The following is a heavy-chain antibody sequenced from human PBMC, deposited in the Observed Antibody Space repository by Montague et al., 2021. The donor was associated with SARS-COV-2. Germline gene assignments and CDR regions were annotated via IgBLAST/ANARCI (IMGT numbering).Heavy chain of an antibody. D-gene: IGHD1-1*01. CDR2: IYYSGST. Sequence: SETLSLTCDVPGASIRSATHYCARLHHPPERGPEWIGNIYYSGSTMYNPSLKSRVTMSVDTSKNQFSLHLNLVTAADTAVYYCARRFTGLEPPFDPWGQGTLVIVSS. V-gene: IGHV4-39*01. CDR1: GASIRSATHY. CDR3: ARRFTGLEPPFDP. J-gene: IGHJ5*02.